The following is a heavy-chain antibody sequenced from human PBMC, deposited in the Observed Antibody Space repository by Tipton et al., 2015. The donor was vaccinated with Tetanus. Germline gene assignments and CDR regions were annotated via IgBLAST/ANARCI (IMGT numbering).Heavy chain of an antibody. J-gene: IGHJ4*02. CDR2: IDYSGST. CDR3: ARCPYGGVSGTLYY. D-gene: IGHD4-23*01. CDR1: GGSISSYY. V-gene: IGHV4-59*01. Sequence: TLSLTCTVSGGSISSYYWSRVRQPPGKGLEWIGYIDYSGSTNYNPSLKSRVTISIDTSKKQFSLNLSSVTAADTAVYFCARCPYGGVSGTLYYWGQGILVTVSS.